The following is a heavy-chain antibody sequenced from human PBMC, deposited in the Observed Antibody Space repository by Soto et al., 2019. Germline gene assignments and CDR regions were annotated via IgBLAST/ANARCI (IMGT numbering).Heavy chain of an antibody. CDR3: ARDRTYCTNGVCYNGMDV. J-gene: IGHJ6*02. Sequence: EKQLVESGGGLVKPGESLRLSCAASGFTFSSYEMNWVRQAPGKGLELVSYISSSGSTIYYADSVKGRLTISRDNAKNSLYLQMNSLRAEDTAVYYCARDRTYCTNGVCYNGMDVWGQGTTVTVSS. CDR1: GFTFSSYE. V-gene: IGHV3-48*03. CDR2: ISSSGSTI. D-gene: IGHD2-8*01.